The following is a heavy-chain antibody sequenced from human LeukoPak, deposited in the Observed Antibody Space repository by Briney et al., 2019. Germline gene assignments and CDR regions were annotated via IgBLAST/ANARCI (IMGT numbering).Heavy chain of an antibody. CDR1: GFTFSSYA. J-gene: IGHJ6*02. V-gene: IGHV3-21*01. Sequence: GGSLRLSCAASGFTFSSYAMSWVRQAPGKGLEWVSSISSSSSYIYYADSVKGRFTISRDNAKNSLYLQMNSLRAEDTAVYYCARDGRLAVAGTYYYGMDVWGQGTTVTVSS. CDR3: ARDGRLAVAGTYYYGMDV. D-gene: IGHD6-19*01. CDR2: ISSSSSYI.